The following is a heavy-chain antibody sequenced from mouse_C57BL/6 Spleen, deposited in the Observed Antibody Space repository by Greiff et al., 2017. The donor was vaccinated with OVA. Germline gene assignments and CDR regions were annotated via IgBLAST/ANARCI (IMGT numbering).Heavy chain of an antibody. V-gene: IGHV1-81*01. CDR1: GYTFTSYG. CDR2: IYPRSGNT. CDR3: ARAGGLRREFAY. Sequence: VQLQQSGGELARPGASVKLSCKASGYTFTSYGISWVKQRTGQGLEWIGEIYPRSGNTYYNEKFKGKATLTADKSSSTAYMELRSLTSEDSAVYFCARAGGLRREFAYWGQGTLVTVSA. J-gene: IGHJ3*01. D-gene: IGHD2-4*01.